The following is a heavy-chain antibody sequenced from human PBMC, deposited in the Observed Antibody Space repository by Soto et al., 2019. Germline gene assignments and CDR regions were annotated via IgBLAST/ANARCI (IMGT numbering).Heavy chain of an antibody. J-gene: IGHJ3*02. CDR1: GGSISSGGYS. Sequence: QLQLQESGSGLVKPSQTLSLTCAVSGGSISSGGYSWSWIRQPPGKGLEWIGYTYHSGSTYYNPSLKSRVTLSVDRSKNQFSLKLSSVTAADTAVYYCARARGYCISPSCGDAFDIWGQGTMVTVSS. D-gene: IGHD2-2*01. CDR3: ARARGYCISPSCGDAFDI. V-gene: IGHV4-30-2*01. CDR2: TYHSGST.